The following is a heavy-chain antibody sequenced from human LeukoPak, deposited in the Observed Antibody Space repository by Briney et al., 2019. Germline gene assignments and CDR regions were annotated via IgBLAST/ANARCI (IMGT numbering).Heavy chain of an antibody. V-gene: IGHV4-59*01. J-gene: IGHJ4*02. CDR3: ARYVVPAALIDY. CDR1: GGSISSYY. D-gene: IGHD2-2*01. CDR2: IYYSGGT. Sequence: PSETLSLTCTVSGGSISSYYWSWIRQPPGKGLEWIGYIYYSGGTNYNPSLKSRVTISVDTSKNQFSLKLSSVTAADTAVYYCARYVVPAALIDYWGQGTLVTVSS.